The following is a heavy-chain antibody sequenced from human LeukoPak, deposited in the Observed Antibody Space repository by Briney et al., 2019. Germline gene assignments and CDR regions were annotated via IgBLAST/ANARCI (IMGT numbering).Heavy chain of an antibody. CDR2: ISYDGSNK. Sequence: PGGSLRLSCAASGFTFSSYGMHWVRQAPGKGLEWVAVISYDGSNKYYADSVKGRFTIYRDNSMNTLYLQMNSLSAEDTAVYYCARGPSGYHITGGQGTLVTVSS. CDR1: GFTFSSYG. J-gene: IGHJ4*02. V-gene: IGHV3-30*03. CDR3: ARGPSGYHIT. D-gene: IGHD5-12*01.